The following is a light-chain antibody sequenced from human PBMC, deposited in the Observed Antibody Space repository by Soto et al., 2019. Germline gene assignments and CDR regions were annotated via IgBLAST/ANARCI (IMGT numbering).Light chain of an antibody. Sequence: EIVMTQSPATLSVSPGEIATLSCRANQNIISNLASYQQRPGQAPRLLIYGASTRATGVPARFSGSGSGTEFTLTISSLQSEDFEVYYCQQYNNWPITFGQGTRLEIK. CDR3: QQYNNWPIT. CDR2: GAS. V-gene: IGKV3-15*01. CDR1: QNIISN. J-gene: IGKJ5*01.